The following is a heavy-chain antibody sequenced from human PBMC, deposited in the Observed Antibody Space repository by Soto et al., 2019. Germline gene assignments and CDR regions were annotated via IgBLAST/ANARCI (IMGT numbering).Heavy chain of an antibody. Sequence: QVQLQESGPGLVKPSETLSLSCTVSGGSINSYYWSWIRQSPGKRMEWIGYVHQSWGSSYNPSLQSRFAIPLDTPKSQSSLKVSSVTATDTAAYYCARQGFGRLHGLVDVWGQGTTVTVSS. CDR1: GGSINSYY. J-gene: IGHJ6*02. CDR2: VHQSWGS. D-gene: IGHD3-10*01. V-gene: IGHV4-59*08. CDR3: ARQGFGRLHGLVDV.